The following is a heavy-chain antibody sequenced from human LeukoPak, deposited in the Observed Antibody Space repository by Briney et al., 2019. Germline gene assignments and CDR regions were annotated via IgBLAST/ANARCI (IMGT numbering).Heavy chain of an antibody. Sequence: ASVEVSCKASGYTFTSYDINWVRQATGQGLEWMGWMNPNSGNTGYAQKFQGRVTMTRNTSISTAYMELSSLRSEDTAVYYCARGGSADEYYYDSSGYYLARNWFDPWAREPWSPSPQ. CDR2: MNPNSGNT. D-gene: IGHD3-22*01. CDR1: GYTFTSYD. CDR3: ARGGSADEYYYDSSGYYLARNWFDP. V-gene: IGHV1-8*01. J-gene: IGHJ5*02.